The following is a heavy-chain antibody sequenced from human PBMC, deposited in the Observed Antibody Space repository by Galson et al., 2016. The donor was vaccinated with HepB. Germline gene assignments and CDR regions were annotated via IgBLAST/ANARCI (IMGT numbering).Heavy chain of an antibody. J-gene: IGHJ5*02. CDR3: VRDHSVVPATAYNWFDP. D-gene: IGHD2-21*02. CDR1: GFAFSSHW. CDR2: INSDGTIS. V-gene: IGHV3-74*01. Sequence: SLRLYCAASGFAFSSHWMHWVRQAPGKGLMWVARINSDGTISNYADSVKGRFTISRDNAKNTLYLEMNSLRAEDTAVYNCVRDHSVVPATAYNWFDPWGQGTLVTVSS.